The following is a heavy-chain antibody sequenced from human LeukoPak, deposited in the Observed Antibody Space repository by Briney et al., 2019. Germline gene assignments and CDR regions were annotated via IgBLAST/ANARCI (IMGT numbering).Heavy chain of an antibody. J-gene: IGHJ4*02. CDR2: ISGSGGST. CDR1: GFTFSSYA. D-gene: IGHD1-7*01. CDR3: AKGSVAWANWNYYFDY. Sequence: GGSLRLSCAASGFTFSSYAMSWVPQAPGKGLEWVSAISGSGGSTYYADSVRGRFAISRDNSKNTLYLQMNSLRAEDTAVYYCAKGSVAWANWNYYFDYWGQGTLVTVSS. V-gene: IGHV3-23*01.